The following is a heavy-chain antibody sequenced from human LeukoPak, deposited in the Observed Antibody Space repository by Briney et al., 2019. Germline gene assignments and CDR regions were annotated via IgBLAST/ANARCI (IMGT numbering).Heavy chain of an antibody. CDR1: GFTFSSYG. D-gene: IGHD5-18*01. Sequence: GGSLRLSCAASGFTFSSYGMHWVRQAPGKGLEWVAVISYDGSNKYYADSVKGRFTISRDNSKNTLYLQMNSLRAEDTAVYYCAREGYGYGMDVWGQGTTVTVSS. CDR3: AREGYGYGMDV. CDR2: ISYDGSNK. J-gene: IGHJ6*02. V-gene: IGHV3-30*03.